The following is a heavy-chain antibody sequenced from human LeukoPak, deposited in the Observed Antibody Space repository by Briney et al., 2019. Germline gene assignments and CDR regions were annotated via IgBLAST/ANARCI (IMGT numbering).Heavy chain of an antibody. CDR3: ARDHSIAVAGDYFDY. CDR1: GFTFSSYW. Sequence: GGSLRLSCAASGFTFSSYWMSWVHQAPGKGLEWVANIKRDGSEKYYVDSVKGRFTISRDNAKNPLYLQMNSLRAEDTAVYYCARDHSIAVAGDYFDYWGQGTLVTVSS. D-gene: IGHD6-19*01. J-gene: IGHJ4*02. CDR2: IKRDGSEK. V-gene: IGHV3-7*01.